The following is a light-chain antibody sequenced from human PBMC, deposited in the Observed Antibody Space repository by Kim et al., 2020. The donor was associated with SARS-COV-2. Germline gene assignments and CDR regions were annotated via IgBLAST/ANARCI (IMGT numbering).Light chain of an antibody. CDR1: TGHSSYA. J-gene: IGLJ1*01. V-gene: IGLV4-69*01. CDR3: QTWGTGIHV. Sequence: SINVTCTRGTGHSSYAFAWHQQQPEKGPRYLMKLNSDGSHSKGDGIPDRFSGASSGAERYLTISSLQSEDEADYYCQTWGTGIHVFGTGTKVTV. CDR2: LNSDGSH.